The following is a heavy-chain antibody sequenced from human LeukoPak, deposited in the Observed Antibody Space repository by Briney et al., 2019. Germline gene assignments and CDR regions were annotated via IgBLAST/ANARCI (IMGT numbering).Heavy chain of an antibody. CDR3: ARGADIVVVPADAGYFDY. J-gene: IGHJ4*02. V-gene: IGHV5-51*01. CDR1: GYSFTSYW. D-gene: IGHD2-2*01. CDR2: IYPGDSDT. Sequence: GESLKISCKASGYSFTSYWIGWVRQMPGKGLGWMGIIYPGDSDTRYSPSFQGQVTISADKSISTAYLQWSSLKASDTAMYYCARGADIVVVPADAGYFDYWGQGTLVTVSS.